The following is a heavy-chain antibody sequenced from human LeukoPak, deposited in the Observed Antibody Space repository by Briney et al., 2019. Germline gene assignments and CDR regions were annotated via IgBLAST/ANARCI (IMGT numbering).Heavy chain of an antibody. V-gene: IGHV4-30-2*01. CDR3: ARVGAHDSSGYDDAFDI. Sequence: KASQTLSLTCTVSGGSISSGGYYWSWIRQPPGKGLEWIGYIYHSGSTYYNPSLKSRVTISVDRSKNQFSLKLSSVTAADTAVYYCARVGAHDSSGYDDAFDIWGQGTMVTVSS. CDR2: IYHSGST. D-gene: IGHD3-22*01. J-gene: IGHJ3*02. CDR1: GGSISSGGYY.